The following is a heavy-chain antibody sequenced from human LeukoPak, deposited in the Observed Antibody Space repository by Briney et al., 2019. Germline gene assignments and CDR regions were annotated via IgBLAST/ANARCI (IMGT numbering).Heavy chain of an antibody. CDR3: ARASYFDDSSGYSLRYYSDY. J-gene: IGHJ4*02. CDR2: IYYSGST. D-gene: IGHD3-22*01. V-gene: IGHV4-31*03. Sequence: SETLSLTCTVSGGSISSGGYYWSWIRQHPGKGLEWIGYIYYSGSTYYNPSLKSRVTISVDTSKNQFSLKLSSVTAADTAVYYCARASYFDDSSGYSLRYYSDYWGQGTLVTVSS. CDR1: GGSISSGGYY.